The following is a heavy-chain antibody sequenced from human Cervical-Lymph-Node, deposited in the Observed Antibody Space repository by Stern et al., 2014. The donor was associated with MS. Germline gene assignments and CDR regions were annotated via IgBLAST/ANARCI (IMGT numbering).Heavy chain of an antibody. Sequence: VQLVESGAEVKKPGASVKVSCKASGYTFTDYYMHWVRQAPGQGLEWMGWINPNSGDTNYAQKFQGRVPMTRDTSISTAYMELSWLRFDDTAVYYCARWLLASTGGYWGQGTLVTVSS. D-gene: IGHD2-15*01. CDR1: GYTFTDYY. CDR2: INPNSGDT. J-gene: IGHJ4*02. V-gene: IGHV1-2*02. CDR3: ARWLLASTGGY.